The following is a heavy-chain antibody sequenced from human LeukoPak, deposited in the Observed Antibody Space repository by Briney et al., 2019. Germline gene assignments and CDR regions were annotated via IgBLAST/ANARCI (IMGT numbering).Heavy chain of an antibody. CDR3: RSVPFGYGMDV. CDR2: ISASGDYS. J-gene: IGHJ6*02. Sequence: GGSLRLSCAASGFTFSTFYMSWVRQAPGKGLEWLSYISASGDYSLYAASVEGRFTISRDNANESVYLEMNNLRADDTAVYYCRSVPFGYGMDVWGQGTTVIV. V-gene: IGHV3-11*03. D-gene: IGHD3-3*01. CDR1: GFTFSTFY.